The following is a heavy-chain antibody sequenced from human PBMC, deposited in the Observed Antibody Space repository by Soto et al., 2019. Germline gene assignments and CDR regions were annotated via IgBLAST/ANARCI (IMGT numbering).Heavy chain of an antibody. CDR2: IYYSGST. CDR1: GGSISSGDYY. D-gene: IGHD5-18*01. CDR3: ARVQGGGGAMVHNY. V-gene: IGHV4-30-4*01. Sequence: QVQLQESGPGLVKPSQTLSLTCTVSGGSISSGDYYWSWIRQPPGKGLEWIGYIYYSGSTYYNPSTKSRVTISVDTSKNQFSLKLNSVTAADTAVYYCARVQGGGGAMVHNYWGQGTLVTVSS. J-gene: IGHJ4*02.